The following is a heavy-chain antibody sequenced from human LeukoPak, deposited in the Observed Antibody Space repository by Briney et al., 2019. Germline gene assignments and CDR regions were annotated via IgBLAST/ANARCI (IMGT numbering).Heavy chain of an antibody. CDR2: IYPGDSDT. CDR3: ASRPFETTVVPWDFY. CDR1: GYNFTTYW. D-gene: IGHD4-23*01. Sequence: GESLQISCQGSGYNFTTYWIAWVRQVPGKGLEWMGIIYPGDSDTRYSPSFQGQVTISADRSINTAYLQWSSLTASDTAMYYCASRPFETTVVPWDFYWGQGTQVTVSS. J-gene: IGHJ4*02. V-gene: IGHV5-51*01.